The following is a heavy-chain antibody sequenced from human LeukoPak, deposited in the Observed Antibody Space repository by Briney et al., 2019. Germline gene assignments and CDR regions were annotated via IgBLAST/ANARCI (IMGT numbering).Heavy chain of an antibody. Sequence: GGSLRLSCAASGLTVSSNYMKWVRQAPGEGLEWVSVMYRGGSTFYGDSVKGRFTISGDNSMNTLYLQMNSLRVDDTAVYYCAREQVVVGRGYYGMDVWGQGTTVTVSS. J-gene: IGHJ6*02. CDR1: GLTVSSNY. CDR2: MYRGGST. D-gene: IGHD2-2*01. CDR3: AREQVVVGRGYYGMDV. V-gene: IGHV3-66*01.